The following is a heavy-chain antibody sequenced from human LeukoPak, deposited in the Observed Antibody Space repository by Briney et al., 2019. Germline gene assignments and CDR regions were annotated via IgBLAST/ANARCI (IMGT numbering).Heavy chain of an antibody. V-gene: IGHV4-34*01. J-gene: IGHJ4*02. CDR1: GGSFSGYY. Sequence: SETLSLTCAVYGGSFSGYYWSWIRQPPGKGLEWIGEINHSGSTNCNPSLKSRVTISVDTSKNQFSLKLSSVTAADTAVYYCASGAGYCSSTSCYQFDYWGQGTLVTVSS. CDR3: ASGAGYCSSTSCYQFDY. D-gene: IGHD2-2*03. CDR2: INHSGST.